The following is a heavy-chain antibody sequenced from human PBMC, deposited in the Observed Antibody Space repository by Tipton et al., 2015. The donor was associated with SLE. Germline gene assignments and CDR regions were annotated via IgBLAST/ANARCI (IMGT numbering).Heavy chain of an antibody. Sequence: TLSLTCAVSGYSISSGYYWGWIRQPPGKGLEWIGSIYHSGSTYYNPSLKSRVTISVDTSKNQFSLKLSSVTAADTAVYYCARDYWWELQGTMAVDVWGKGTTVTVSS. CDR3: ARDYWWELQGTMAVDV. V-gene: IGHV4-38-2*02. J-gene: IGHJ6*04. CDR1: GYSISSGYY. D-gene: IGHD1-26*01. CDR2: IYHSGST.